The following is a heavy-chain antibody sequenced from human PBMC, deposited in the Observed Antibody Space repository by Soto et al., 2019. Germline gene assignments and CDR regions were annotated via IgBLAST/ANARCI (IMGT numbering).Heavy chain of an antibody. Sequence: EVQVLESGGGLIQPGGSLRLSCVISRLTFSSYALNWVRQAPGEGLEWVSSISGSGDTTYYADSVKGRFTISRDNSKNTLNLQMNSLRVDDTALYYCAKADYSYSWAPGDYWGQGTMVTVSS. CDR1: RLTFSSYA. V-gene: IGHV3-23*01. CDR2: ISGSGDTT. D-gene: IGHD6-13*01. J-gene: IGHJ4*02. CDR3: AKADYSYSWAPGDY.